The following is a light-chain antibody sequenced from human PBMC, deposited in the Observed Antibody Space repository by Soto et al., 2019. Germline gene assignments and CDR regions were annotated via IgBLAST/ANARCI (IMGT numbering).Light chain of an antibody. V-gene: IGKV1-5*03. Sequence: IQLTQSPSSLSASVGDRVTITCRASQSISSWLAWYQQKPGKAPKLLIYKASSLESGVPSRFSGSGSWTEFTLTISSLQPDDFATYYCQQYNSYSITFGQGTRLEIK. CDR3: QQYNSYSIT. CDR2: KAS. J-gene: IGKJ5*01. CDR1: QSISSW.